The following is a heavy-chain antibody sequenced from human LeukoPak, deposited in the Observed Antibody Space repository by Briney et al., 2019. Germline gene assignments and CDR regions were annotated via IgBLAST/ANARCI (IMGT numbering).Heavy chain of an antibody. CDR1: GFTFRSYS. Sequence: GGSLRLSCAASGFTFRSYSMNWVRQAPGKGLEWVSYISSSSSTIYYADSVKGRFTISRDNAKNTLYLQMNSLRAEDTAVYYCAKAGYSYGYHLDYWGQGTLVTVSS. CDR2: ISSSSSTI. J-gene: IGHJ4*02. V-gene: IGHV3-48*04. D-gene: IGHD5-18*01. CDR3: AKAGYSYGYHLDY.